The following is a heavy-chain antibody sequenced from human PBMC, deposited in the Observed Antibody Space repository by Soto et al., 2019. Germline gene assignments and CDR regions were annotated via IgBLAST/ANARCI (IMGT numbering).Heavy chain of an antibody. D-gene: IGHD3-3*02. V-gene: IGHV1-69*12. CDR1: GGTFSSSA. CDR2: IIPLFRTP. J-gene: IGHJ6*02. Sequence: QVQVVQSGAEVKEPGSSVKVSCQASGGTFSSSALSWVRQAPGQGLEWMGGIIPLFRTPDYAQKFQGRVTIPADESTSTAYMELSSLRSEDTAIYYCARDNGRPQLGGNYYYITDVWGQGTTITVSS. CDR3: ARDNGRPQLGGNYYYITDV.